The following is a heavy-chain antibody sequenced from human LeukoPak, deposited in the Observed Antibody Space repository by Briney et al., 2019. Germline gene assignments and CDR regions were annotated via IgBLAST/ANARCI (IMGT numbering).Heavy chain of an antibody. CDR2: INPNSGGT. J-gene: IGHJ4*02. D-gene: IGHD4-17*01. V-gene: IGHV1-2*02. CDR3: ARPATTVTTPFDY. CDR1: RYTVAAYY. Sequence: ASVKASCKPSRYTVAAYYMLWVRQAAGHGLEGMGWINPNSGGTNYAQKFQGRVTMTRDTSISTAYMELSRLRSDDTAVYYCARPATTVTTPFDYWGQGTLVTVSS.